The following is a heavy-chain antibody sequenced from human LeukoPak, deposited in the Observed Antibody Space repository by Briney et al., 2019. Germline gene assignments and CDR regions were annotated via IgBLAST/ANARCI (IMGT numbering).Heavy chain of an antibody. CDR3: ARGDQYSHDGGDY. CDR1: GFTFGSYA. CDR2: ISYDGSNK. J-gene: IGHJ4*02. Sequence: GGSLRLSCAASGFTFGSYAMHWVRQAPGKGLEWVAVISYDGSNKYYADSVKGRFTISRDNSKNTLYLQMNSLRTEDTAVYYCARGDQYSHDGGDYWGQGTLVTVSS. V-gene: IGHV3-30-3*01. D-gene: IGHD5-18*01.